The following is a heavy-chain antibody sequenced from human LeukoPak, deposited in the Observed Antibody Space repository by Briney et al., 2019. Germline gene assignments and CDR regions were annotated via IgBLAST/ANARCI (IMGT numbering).Heavy chain of an antibody. D-gene: IGHD3-10*01. CDR3: ARDPSGLLWFGEFQNWFDP. CDR2: IIPIFGTA. J-gene: IGHJ5*02. V-gene: IGHV1-69*05. CDR1: RGTFSSYA. Sequence: SVKVSCKASRGTFSSYAISWVRQAPGQGLEWMGRIIPIFGTANYAKKFQGRVTITTDESTSTAYMELSSLRSEDTAAYYCARDPSGLLWFGEFQNWFDPWGQGTLVTVSS.